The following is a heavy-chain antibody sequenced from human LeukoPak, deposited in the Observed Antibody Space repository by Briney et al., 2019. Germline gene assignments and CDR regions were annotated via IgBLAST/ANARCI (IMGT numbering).Heavy chain of an antibody. Sequence: SETLSLTCTVSGGSISSGSYYWSWIRQPAGKGLEWIGRIYTSGSTNYNPSLKSRVTISVDTSKNQFSLKLSSVTAADTAVYYCARDNPFWSGYNSVDYYYYYMDVWGKGTTVTVSS. J-gene: IGHJ6*03. CDR1: GGSISSGSYY. V-gene: IGHV4-61*02. CDR2: IYTSGST. D-gene: IGHD3-3*01. CDR3: ARDNPFWSGYNSVDYYYYYMDV.